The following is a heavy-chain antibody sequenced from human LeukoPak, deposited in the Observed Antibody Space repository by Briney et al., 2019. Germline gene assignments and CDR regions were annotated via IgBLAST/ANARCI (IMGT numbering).Heavy chain of an antibody. CDR2: MSFDGSHE. CDR3: AKDDELQLIAFDI. V-gene: IGHV3-30*04. J-gene: IGHJ3*02. Sequence: GGSLTLSCVASGLTFSNSAMHWVRQAPGKGLEWVAIMSFDGSHERYGDSVKGRFTLSRDNSKNTLYLQMNSLRAEDTAVYYCAKDDELQLIAFDIWGQGTMVTVSS. CDR1: GLTFSNSA. D-gene: IGHD5-24*01.